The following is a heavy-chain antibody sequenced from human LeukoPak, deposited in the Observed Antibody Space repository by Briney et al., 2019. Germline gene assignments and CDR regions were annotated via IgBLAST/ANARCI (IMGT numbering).Heavy chain of an antibody. Sequence: GGSLRLSCAASGFTFSSYSMNWVRQAPGKGLEWVSYISSSSSTIYYADSVEGRFTISRDNAKNSLYLQMNSLRAEDTAVYYCAELGITMIGGVWGKGTTVTISS. CDR2: ISSSSSTI. CDR3: AELGITMIGGV. CDR1: GFTFSSYS. V-gene: IGHV3-48*01. D-gene: IGHD3-10*02. J-gene: IGHJ6*04.